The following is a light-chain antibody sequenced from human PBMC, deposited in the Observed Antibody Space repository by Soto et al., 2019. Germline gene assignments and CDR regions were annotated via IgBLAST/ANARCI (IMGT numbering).Light chain of an antibody. J-gene: IGLJ2*01. CDR2: GNS. V-gene: IGLV1-40*01. Sequence: QSVLTQPPSVSGAPGQRVTISCTWSSSNIGAGYDVHWYQQLPGTAPKLLIHGNSNLPSGVPDRFSGSKVGTSASLAITGLQAEDEADYYCQSYDSSLSGSVFGEGTKVTVL. CDR1: SSNIGAGYD. CDR3: QSYDSSLSGSV.